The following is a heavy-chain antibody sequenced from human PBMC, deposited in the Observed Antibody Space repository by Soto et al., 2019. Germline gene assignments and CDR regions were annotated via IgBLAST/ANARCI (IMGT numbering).Heavy chain of an antibody. CDR1: GFTSSNYA. CDR2: ICGRGRVT. D-gene: IGHD6-13*01. V-gene: IGHV3-23*05. J-gene: IGHJ4*01. Sequence: VGSLRLSFEASGFTSSNYAMSWVRRAPGRGLDGVSVICGRGRVTYYADSVKGRPTISKDNAKTPLFLQITSLRAENPASIDFGKGCLEEVGTFFEFWGHGIMVTVSS. CDR3: GKGCLEEVGTFFEF.